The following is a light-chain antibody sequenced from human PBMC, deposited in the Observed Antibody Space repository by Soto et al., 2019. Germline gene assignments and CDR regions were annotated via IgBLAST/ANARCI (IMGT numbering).Light chain of an antibody. CDR2: AAS. J-gene: IGKJ4*01. CDR1: QGIGRW. Sequence: DIQMTQSPSSVSASVGDRVTITCRASQGIGRWLAWYQEKPGKAPKLLIYAASNLQSGVPSRFSGSASGTDFTLTISSLQPEESATYYCQQADSFPLTFGGGTKVQIK. V-gene: IGKV1D-12*01. CDR3: QQADSFPLT.